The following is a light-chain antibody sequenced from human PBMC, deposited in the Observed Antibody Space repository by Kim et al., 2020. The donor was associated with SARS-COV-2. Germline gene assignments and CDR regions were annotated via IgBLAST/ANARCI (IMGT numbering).Light chain of an antibody. CDR2: DVS. CDR1: SSDVGGYNY. V-gene: IGLV2-14*04. Sequence: QSITISCTGTSSDVGGYNYVSWDQQHPGKAPKLMIYDVSKRPSGVSSRFSGSKSGNTASLTISGLQAEDEADYYCSSHTSSSTWVFGGGTKLTVL. CDR3: SSHTSSSTWV. J-gene: IGLJ2*01.